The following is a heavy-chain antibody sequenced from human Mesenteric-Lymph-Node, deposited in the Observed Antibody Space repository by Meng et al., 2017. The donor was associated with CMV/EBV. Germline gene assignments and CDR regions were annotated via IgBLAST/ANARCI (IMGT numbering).Heavy chain of an antibody. Sequence: CSFSGFSLSTSGVGVGWIRQPPGKALECLALIYWNDDKRYSPSLKSRLTINKDTSKNQVVLTMINMDPVDTATYYCAHTQGYGDYVDSWGQGTLVTVSS. D-gene: IGHD4-17*01. V-gene: IGHV2-5*01. CDR1: GFSLSTSGVG. J-gene: IGHJ4*02. CDR2: IYWNDDK. CDR3: AHTQGYGDYVDS.